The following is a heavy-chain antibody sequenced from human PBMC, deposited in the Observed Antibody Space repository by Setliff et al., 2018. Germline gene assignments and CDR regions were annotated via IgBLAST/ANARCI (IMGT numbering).Heavy chain of an antibody. CDR1: GFTFSNAW. J-gene: IGHJ5*02. Sequence: PGESLKISCAASGFTFSNAWMSWVRQAPGKGLEWVGRIKSKTDGGTTDYAAPVKGRFTISRDDSKNTLYLQMNSLKTEDTAVYYCTTDGPVATSFRPWGQGTLVTVSS. CDR3: TTDGPVATSFRP. D-gene: IGHD5-12*01. CDR2: IKSKTDGGTT. V-gene: IGHV3-15*01.